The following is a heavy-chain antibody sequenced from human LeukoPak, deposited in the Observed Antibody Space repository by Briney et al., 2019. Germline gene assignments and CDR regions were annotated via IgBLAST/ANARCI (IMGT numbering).Heavy chain of an antibody. CDR1: GFTFSSYG. D-gene: IGHD6-13*01. Sequence: GGSLRLSCAASGFTFSSYGMHWVRQAPGKGLEWVAVISYDGFNKYYADSVKGRLTISRDNSKNTLYLQINSLRAEDTAVYYCARVGAAAFRRQSWGQGTLVTVSS. CDR3: ARVGAAAFRRQS. J-gene: IGHJ4*02. V-gene: IGHV3-30*03. CDR2: ISYDGFNK.